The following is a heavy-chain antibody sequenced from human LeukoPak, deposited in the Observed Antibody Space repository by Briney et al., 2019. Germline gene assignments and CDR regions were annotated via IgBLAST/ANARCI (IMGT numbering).Heavy chain of an antibody. CDR1: GYTFADYY. D-gene: IGHD3-10*01. Sequence: ASVKVSCKVSGYTFADYYMHWVRQAPGQGLEWMGWINPNSGGTNYAQKFQGRVTMSRDTSINTVYVELSSLRSDDTAVFYCASQFYASETYYAYFDYWGQGTLVTVSS. CDR2: INPNSGGT. J-gene: IGHJ4*02. V-gene: IGHV1-2*02. CDR3: ASQFYASETYYAYFDY.